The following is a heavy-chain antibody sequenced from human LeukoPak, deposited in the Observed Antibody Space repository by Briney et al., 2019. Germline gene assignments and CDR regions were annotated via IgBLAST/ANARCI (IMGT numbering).Heavy chain of an antibody. J-gene: IGHJ3*02. CDR1: GFTFSTYG. CDR3: AKDILPVPVGATSAFDI. Sequence: GGSLRLSCAASGFTFSTYGMHWVRQAPGKGLEWLVFIRHDGGYKYYADSVKGRFTISRDNAKNSLYLQMNSLRAEDMALYYCAKDILPVPVGATSAFDIWGQGTMVTVSS. V-gene: IGHV3-30*02. CDR2: IRHDGGYK. D-gene: IGHD1-26*01.